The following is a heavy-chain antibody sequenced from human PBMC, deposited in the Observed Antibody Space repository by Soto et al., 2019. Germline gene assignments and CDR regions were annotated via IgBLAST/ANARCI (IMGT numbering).Heavy chain of an antibody. CDR2: IYYSGST. J-gene: IGHJ3*02. CDR3: ASSKARGYSSAFDI. CDR1: GGSISSSSYY. D-gene: IGHD6-13*01. V-gene: IGHV4-39*01. Sequence: SETLSLTCTVSGGSISSSSYYWGWIRQPPGKGLEGIGSIYYSGSTYYNPSLKSRVTISVDTSKNQFSLKLSSVTAADTAVYYCASSKARGYSSAFDIWGQGTMVTVSS.